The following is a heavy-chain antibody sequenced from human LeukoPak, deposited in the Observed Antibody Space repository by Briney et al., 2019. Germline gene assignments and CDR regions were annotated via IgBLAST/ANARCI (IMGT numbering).Heavy chain of an antibody. V-gene: IGHV3-7*03. CDR1: GFTFSDYW. J-gene: IGHJ4*02. CDR2: VKEDGTEK. Sequence: GGSLRLSCAVSGFTFSDYWMSWVRQAPGKGLGWVAYVKEDGTEKYYVDSVKGRFTTSRDNAKNLMYLQMNSLRAEDSAVYYCVRRGGPGDYWGQGTLVTVSS. CDR3: VRRGGPGDY. D-gene: IGHD4-23*01.